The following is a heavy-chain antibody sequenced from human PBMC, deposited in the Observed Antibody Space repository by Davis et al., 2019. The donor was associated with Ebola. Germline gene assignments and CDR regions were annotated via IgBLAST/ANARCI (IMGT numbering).Heavy chain of an antibody. CDR2: NYYSGST. Sequence: SETLSLTCSVSGGSISSSFYYWGWVRQPPGKGLEWIGSNYYSGSTYYNPSLKSRVIVSVDTSKNQFSLRLRSVTATDTAVYYCARHGGGSGYDCWGQGTLVTVSS. J-gene: IGHJ4*02. D-gene: IGHD2-21*01. V-gene: IGHV4-39*01. CDR1: GGSISSSFYY. CDR3: ARHGGGSGYDC.